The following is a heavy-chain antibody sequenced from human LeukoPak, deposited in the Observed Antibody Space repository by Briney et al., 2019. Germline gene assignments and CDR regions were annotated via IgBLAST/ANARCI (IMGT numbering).Heavy chain of an antibody. CDR2: ISSSGSTI. CDR3: ARLDFWSDYYRFDY. D-gene: IGHD3-3*01. CDR1: GFTFSDYY. Sequence: GGSLRLFCAASGFTFSDYYMSWIRQAPGKGLEWVSYISSSGSTIYYADSVKGRFTISRDNAKNSLYLQMNSLRAEDTAVYYCARLDFWSDYYRFDYWGQGTLVTVSS. V-gene: IGHV3-11*01. J-gene: IGHJ4*02.